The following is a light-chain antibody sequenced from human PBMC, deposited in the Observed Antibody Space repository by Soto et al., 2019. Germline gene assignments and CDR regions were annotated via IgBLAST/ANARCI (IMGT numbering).Light chain of an antibody. J-gene: IGKJ1*01. CDR1: QSVSSTY. Sequence: VLTQSPGTLSLSPGERATLSCRASQSVSSTYLAWYQQKPGQAPRLLIYGASSRATGIPDRFSGSGSGTDFTLTISRLEPEDFAVYYWQQFGSSPRTFGQGTKVDIK. CDR3: QQFGSSPRT. CDR2: GAS. V-gene: IGKV3-20*01.